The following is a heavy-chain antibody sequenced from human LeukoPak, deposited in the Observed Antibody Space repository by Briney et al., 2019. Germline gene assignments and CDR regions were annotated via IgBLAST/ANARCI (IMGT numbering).Heavy chain of an antibody. CDR2: MSNSGSIM. CDR3: ARLGFGEYYFYYYMDV. CDR1: GFSFADHY. J-gene: IGHJ6*03. Sequence: GGSLRLSCEASGFSFADHYMSWIRQAPGKGLEWVSYMSNSGSIMYYADSVKGRFTISRDNTKTFLYLQMNSLGDEDTAVYYCARLGFGEYYFYYYMDVWGKGTAVTVSS. V-gene: IGHV3-11*01. D-gene: IGHD3-10*01.